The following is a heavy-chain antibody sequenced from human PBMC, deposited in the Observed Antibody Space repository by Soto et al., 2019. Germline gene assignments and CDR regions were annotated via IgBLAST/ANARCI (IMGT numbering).Heavy chain of an antibody. D-gene: IGHD2-8*01. V-gene: IGHV4-30-4*01. CDR2: IYYSGST. CDR1: GGSISSGDYY. J-gene: IGHJ4*02. Sequence: QVQLQESGPGLVKPSQTLSLTCTVSGGSISSGDYYWSWIRQPPGKGLEWIGYIYYSGSTYYNPSLKXRXTXSXXTSKNQFSLKLSSVTAADTAVYYCARDRGLMVFDYWGQGTLVTVSS. CDR3: ARDRGLMVFDY.